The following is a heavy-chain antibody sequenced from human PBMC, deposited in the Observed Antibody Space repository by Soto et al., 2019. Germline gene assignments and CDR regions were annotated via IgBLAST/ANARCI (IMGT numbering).Heavy chain of an antibody. CDR1: GGSISSSSYY. CDR2: IYYSGST. J-gene: IGHJ4*02. CDR3: ARLYGGNRAHYFDY. Sequence: QLQLQESGPGLVKPSETLSLTCTVSGGSISSSSYYWGWIRQPPGKGLEWIGSIYYSGSTYYNPSLKSRVTISVDTSKNQFSLKLSSVTAADTAVYYCARLYGGNRAHYFDYWGQGTLVTVSS. D-gene: IGHD4-17*01. V-gene: IGHV4-39*01.